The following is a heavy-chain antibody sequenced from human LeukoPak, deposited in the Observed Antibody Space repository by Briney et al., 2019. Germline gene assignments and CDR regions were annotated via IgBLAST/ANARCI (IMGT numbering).Heavy chain of an antibody. D-gene: IGHD1-14*01. V-gene: IGHV1-2*06. J-gene: IGHJ3*02. CDR1: GYTFTAYY. Sequence: ASVKVSCKASGYTFTAYYMHWVRQAPGQGLEWVGRINPNSGDTNYAQKFQGRVTMTRDTSISTVYMELTGLRSDDTAVYSCARDVSGISSATDTFDMWGQGTVVTVSS. CDR3: ARDVSGISSATDTFDM. CDR2: INPNSGDT.